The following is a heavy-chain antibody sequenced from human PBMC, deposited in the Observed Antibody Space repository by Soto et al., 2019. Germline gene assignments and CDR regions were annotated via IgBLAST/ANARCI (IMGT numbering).Heavy chain of an antibody. CDR1: GGSVSSTNW. Sequence: QVQLQESGPGLVEPSGTLSLTCAVSGGSVSSTNWWSWVRQPPGKGLEWIGEIYHTGSTYYYPSLNRRVAISVDKSKNQFSLRLSSVTAAHTAVYFCARHRAVSARGYFDYWGQGTLVTVSS. V-gene: IGHV4-4*02. D-gene: IGHD6-19*01. CDR3: ARHRAVSARGYFDY. J-gene: IGHJ4*02. CDR2: IYHTGST.